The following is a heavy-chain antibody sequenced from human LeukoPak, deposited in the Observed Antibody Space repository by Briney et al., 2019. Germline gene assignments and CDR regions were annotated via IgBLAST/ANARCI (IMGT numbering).Heavy chain of an antibody. Sequence: SETLSLTCTVSGGSISSSSYYWGWLRQPPGKGLEWIGSIYYSGSTYYNPSLKSRVTISVDTSKNQFSLKLSSVTAADTAVYYCARDSRVPDYYDSIGYMDVWGKGTTVTVSS. D-gene: IGHD3-22*01. V-gene: IGHV4-39*07. CDR2: IYYSGST. J-gene: IGHJ6*03. CDR1: GGSISSSSYY. CDR3: ARDSRVPDYYDSIGYMDV.